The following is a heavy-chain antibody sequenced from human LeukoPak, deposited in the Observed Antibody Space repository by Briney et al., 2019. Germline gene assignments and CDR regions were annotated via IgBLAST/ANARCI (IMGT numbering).Heavy chain of an antibody. CDR1: GFTFSSYW. CDR3: ARDRGSSCLDV. J-gene: IGHJ6*04. V-gene: IGHV3-74*01. Sequence: GGSLRLSCAASGFTFSSYWMHWVRQAPGKGLVWVSRINSVGSSTSYADSVKGRFTISRDDAKNTLYLQMNSLRAEDTAVYYCARDRGSSCLDVWGKGTTVTVSS. D-gene: IGHD6-13*01. CDR2: INSVGSST.